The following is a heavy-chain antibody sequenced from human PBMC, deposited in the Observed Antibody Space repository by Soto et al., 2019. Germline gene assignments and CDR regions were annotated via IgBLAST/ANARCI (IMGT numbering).Heavy chain of an antibody. CDR2: IYHSGRT. J-gene: IGHJ6*02. Sequence: QVQLQESGPGLVKPSGTLSLTCDVSGGSINNGNSWSWVRQSPARGLEWIGEIYHSGRTDYNPSLKSRVTISLDRSQNQFSRKLSSVTAADTAIYYCAGSYCSGGRCHSYVMDICGQGTTVTVS. D-gene: IGHD6-19*01. CDR1: GGSINNGNS. V-gene: IGHV4-4*02. CDR3: AGSYCSGGRCHSYVMDI.